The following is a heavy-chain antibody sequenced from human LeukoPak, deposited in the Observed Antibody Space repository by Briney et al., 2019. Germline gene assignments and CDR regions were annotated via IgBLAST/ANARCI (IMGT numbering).Heavy chain of an antibody. CDR2: IRSKAYGGTT. J-gene: IGHJ4*02. V-gene: IGHV3-49*04. CDR1: GFTFSDYA. Sequence: PGGSLRLSCTASGFTFSDYAMSWVRQAPGKGLEWVGFIRSKAYGGTTEYAASVKGRFTISRDDSKSIAYLQMNSLKTEDTAVYYCTRDRGYCSSTSCYTIFDYWGQGTLVTVSS. D-gene: IGHD2-2*02. CDR3: TRDRGYCSSTSCYTIFDY.